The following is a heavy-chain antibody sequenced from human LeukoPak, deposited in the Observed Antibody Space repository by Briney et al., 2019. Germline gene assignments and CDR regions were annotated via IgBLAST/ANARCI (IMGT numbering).Heavy chain of an antibody. CDR1: GYTFTSYA. V-gene: IGHV1-3*01. CDR3: ARGRIVVVTAIHNWFDP. D-gene: IGHD2-21*02. Sequence: ASVKVSCKASGYTFTSYAMHWVRQAPGQRLEWRGWINAGNGNTKYSQKFQGRVTITRDTSASTAYMELSSLRSEDTAVYYCARGRIVVVTAIHNWFDPWGQGTLVTVSS. J-gene: IGHJ5*02. CDR2: INAGNGNT.